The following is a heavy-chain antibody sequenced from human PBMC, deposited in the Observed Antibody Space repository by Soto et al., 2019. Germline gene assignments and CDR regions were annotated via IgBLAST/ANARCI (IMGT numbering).Heavy chain of an antibody. J-gene: IGHJ4*02. CDR3: ARGTNHDFWSGYYKFDY. D-gene: IGHD3-3*01. CDR2: ISSSSSTI. CDR1: GFTFSSYS. Sequence: GGSLRLSCAASGFTFSSYSMNWVRQAPGKGLEWVSYISSSSSTIYYADSVKGRFTISRDNAKNSLYLQMSSLRAEDTAVYYCARGTNHDFWSGYYKFDYWGQGTLVTVSS. V-gene: IGHV3-48*01.